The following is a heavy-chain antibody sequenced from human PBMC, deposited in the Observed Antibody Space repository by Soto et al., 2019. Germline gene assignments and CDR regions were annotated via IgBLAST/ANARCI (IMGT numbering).Heavy chain of an antibody. V-gene: IGHV3-48*02. Sequence: PGGSLRLSCAASGFTFRSYSMNWVRQAPGKGLEWVSYISSSNRTINYADSVKGRFIISRDNAKNSLYLQMHSLIDEDTAVYYCAREGWPLLQTGMDVWGQGTTVTVSS. J-gene: IGHJ6*02. CDR1: GFTFRSYS. CDR3: AREGWPLLQTGMDV. CDR2: ISSSNRTI.